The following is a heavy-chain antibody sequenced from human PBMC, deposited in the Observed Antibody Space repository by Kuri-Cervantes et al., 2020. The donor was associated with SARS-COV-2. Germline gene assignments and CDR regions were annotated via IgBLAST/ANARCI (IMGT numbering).Heavy chain of an antibody. CDR1: GGSISSSSYY. Sequence: GSLRLSCTVSGGSISSSSYYWGWIRQPPGKGLEWIGSIYYSGSTYYNPSLESRVTISVDTSKNQFSLKLSSVTAADTAVYYCARLVPYYDFWSGSYYFDYWGQGTLVTVSS. J-gene: IGHJ4*02. CDR3: ARLVPYYDFWSGSYYFDY. D-gene: IGHD3-3*01. CDR2: IYYSGST. V-gene: IGHV4-39*01.